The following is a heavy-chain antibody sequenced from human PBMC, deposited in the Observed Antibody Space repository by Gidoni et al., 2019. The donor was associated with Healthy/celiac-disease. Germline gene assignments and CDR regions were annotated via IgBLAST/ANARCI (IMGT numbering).Heavy chain of an antibody. V-gene: IGHV3-33*01. CDR2: IWYDGSNK. Sequence: QVQLVESGGGVVQPGRSLRRSCEASGFPFRRSGIHWVRQAPGKGLGGVAVIWYDGSNKYYADSVKGRFTISRDNSKNTLYLQMNSLRAEDTAVYYCAREANYYDSSGYYLWGAFDIWGQGTMVTVSS. J-gene: IGHJ3*02. CDR3: AREANYYDSSGYYLWGAFDI. CDR1: GFPFRRSG. D-gene: IGHD3-22*01.